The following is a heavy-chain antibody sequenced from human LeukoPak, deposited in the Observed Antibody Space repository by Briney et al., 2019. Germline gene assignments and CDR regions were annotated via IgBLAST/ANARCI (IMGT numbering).Heavy chain of an antibody. Sequence: ASVKVSCKASGYTFTSYYMHWVRQAPGQGLEWMGRIIPILGIANYAQKFQGRVTITADRSTSTAYMELSSLRSEDTAVYYCAREPSMVRGVDIDYWGQGTLVTVSS. J-gene: IGHJ4*02. D-gene: IGHD3-10*01. V-gene: IGHV1-69*04. CDR2: IIPILGIA. CDR1: GYTFTSYY. CDR3: AREPSMVRGVDIDY.